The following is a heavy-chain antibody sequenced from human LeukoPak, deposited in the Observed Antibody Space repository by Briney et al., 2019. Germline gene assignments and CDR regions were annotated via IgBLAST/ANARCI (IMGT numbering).Heavy chain of an antibody. V-gene: IGHV4-34*01. D-gene: IGHD1-1*01. CDR1: GGSFSGYY. CDR3: ARPLGNGWFDL. CDR2: INHSGST. J-gene: IGHJ5*02. Sequence: SETLSLTCAVYGGSFSGYYWSWIRQPPGKGLEWIGEINHSGSTNYNPSLKSRVTISVDTSKNQFSLKLSSVTAADTAVYYCARPLGNGWFDLWGQGTLVTVSS.